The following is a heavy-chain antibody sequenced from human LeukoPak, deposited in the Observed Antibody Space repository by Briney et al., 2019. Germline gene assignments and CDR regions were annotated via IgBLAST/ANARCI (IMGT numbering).Heavy chain of an antibody. V-gene: IGHV3-64*01. CDR1: GFTFSSYA. Sequence: GGALRLSCAASGFTFSSYAMHSGRQAPGEGLEYVSAINSNGGSTYYANSVKGRFNISRDNSKNTLYLQMGSLRAEDMAVYYCARDYCGGDCYANYSYYYTDVWGKGTTVTVSS. CDR2: INSNGGST. J-gene: IGHJ6*03. D-gene: IGHD2-21*02. CDR3: ARDYCGGDCYANYSYYYTDV.